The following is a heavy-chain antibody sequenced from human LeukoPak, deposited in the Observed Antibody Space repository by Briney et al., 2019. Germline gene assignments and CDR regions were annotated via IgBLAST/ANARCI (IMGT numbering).Heavy chain of an antibody. J-gene: IGHJ6*04. CDR2: ITYIVTYI. CDR1: GFTFSCYT. CDR3: ARVWNGMDV. D-gene: IGHD3-3*01. Sequence: GGSLSLSCAASGFTFSCYTMNWVRQARGKGLEGVSSITYIVTYIYFADSVKGRFTITRDNAKNSLYLEINSLRAEDTAVYYCARVWNGMDVWGKGTTVTVSS. V-gene: IGHV3-21*01.